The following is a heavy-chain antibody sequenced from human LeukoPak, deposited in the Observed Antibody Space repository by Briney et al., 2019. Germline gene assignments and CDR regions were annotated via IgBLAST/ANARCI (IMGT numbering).Heavy chain of an antibody. V-gene: IGHV1-18*01. J-gene: IGHJ6*03. Sequence: ASVKVSCKASGYTFTSYGISWVRQAPGQGLEWMGWISAYNGNTNYAQKLQGRVTMTTDKSTSTAYMELRSLRSDDTAVYYCAREGLSIVVVPAATTNTYYYYYMDVWGKGTTVTVSS. D-gene: IGHD2-2*01. CDR1: GYTFTSYG. CDR3: AREGLSIVVVPAATTNTYYYYYMDV. CDR2: ISAYNGNT.